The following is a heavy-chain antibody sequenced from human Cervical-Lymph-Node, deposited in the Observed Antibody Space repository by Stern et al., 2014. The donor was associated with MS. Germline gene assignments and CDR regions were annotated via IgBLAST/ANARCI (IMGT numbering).Heavy chain of an antibody. CDR1: GGTFITYA. Sequence: HVQLGQSGAEVKKPGSSVKVSCKASGGTFITYAINWVRQAPGQGLEWMGGIITIFGTANYAQKFQGRVSITADDATSTAYMELSSLRSEDTAMYYCASPTSVTVGAMDAWGQGTAVTVSS. V-gene: IGHV1-69*01. CDR3: ASPTSVTVGAMDA. CDR2: IITIFGTA. J-gene: IGHJ6*02. D-gene: IGHD4-17*01.